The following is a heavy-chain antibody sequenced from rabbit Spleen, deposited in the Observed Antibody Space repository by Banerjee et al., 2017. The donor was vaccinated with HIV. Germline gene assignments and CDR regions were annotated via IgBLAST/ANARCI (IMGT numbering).Heavy chain of an antibody. V-gene: IGHV1S40*01. Sequence: QSLEESGGDLVTPGASLTLTCTASGVSCSSTYYMCWVRQPPGKGLEWIGCIYPGSSGTTYYASWAKGRFTISKTSSTTVTLQMTSLTAADTATYFCARDTATSFSSYGMDLWGPGTLVTVS. CDR1: GVSCSSTYY. J-gene: IGHJ6*01. CDR2: IYPGSSGTT. D-gene: IGHD1-1*01. CDR3: ARDTATSFSSYGMDL.